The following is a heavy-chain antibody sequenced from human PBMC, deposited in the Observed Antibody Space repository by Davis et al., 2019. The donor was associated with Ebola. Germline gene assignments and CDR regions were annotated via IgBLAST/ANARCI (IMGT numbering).Heavy chain of an antibody. Sequence: GESLKISCAASGFTFSDYYMSWIRQAPGKGLEWVSYISSSGSTIYYADSVKGRFTISRDNAKNSLYLQMNSLRAEDTAVYYCARVYSYGPYDAFDIWGQGTMVTVSS. CDR2: ISSSGSTI. V-gene: IGHV3-11*04. D-gene: IGHD5-18*01. CDR3: ARVYSYGPYDAFDI. CDR1: GFTFSDYY. J-gene: IGHJ3*02.